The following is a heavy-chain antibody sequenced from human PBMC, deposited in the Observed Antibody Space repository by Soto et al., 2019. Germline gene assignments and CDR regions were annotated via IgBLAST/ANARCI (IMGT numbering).Heavy chain of an antibody. CDR2: IYYSGST. Sequence: SETLSLTCTVSGGSISSYYWSWIRQPPWKGLEWIGYIYYSGSTNYNPSLKSRVTISVDTSKNQFSLKLSSVTAADTAVYYCASSNIAAAGFYYYGMDVWGRGTTVTVYS. J-gene: IGHJ6*02. CDR3: ASSNIAAAGFYYYGMDV. D-gene: IGHD6-13*01. CDR1: GGSISSYY. V-gene: IGHV4-59*01.